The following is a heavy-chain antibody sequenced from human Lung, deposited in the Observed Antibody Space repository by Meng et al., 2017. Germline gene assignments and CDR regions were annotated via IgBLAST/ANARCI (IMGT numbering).Heavy chain of an antibody. Sequence: LGGLGWGVGRPGRSLRLSCAGSGFTFSSYGMHWVRQAPGKGLEWVAVIWYDGSNKYYADSVKGRFTISRDNSKNTLYLQMNSLRAEDTAVYYCARVYYGGNANWFDPWGQGTLVTVSS. D-gene: IGHD4-23*01. CDR3: ARVYYGGNANWFDP. V-gene: IGHV3-33*01. J-gene: IGHJ5*02. CDR2: IWYDGSNK. CDR1: GFTFSSYG.